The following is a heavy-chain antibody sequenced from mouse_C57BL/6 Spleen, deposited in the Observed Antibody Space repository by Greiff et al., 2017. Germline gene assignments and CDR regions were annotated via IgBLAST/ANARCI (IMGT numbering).Heavy chain of an antibody. D-gene: IGHD2-4*01. CDR3: VRDDYAEYYFDY. V-gene: IGHV10-1*01. CDR2: IRNKSNNYST. CDR1: GFSFITFA. J-gene: IGHJ2*01. Sequence: GGGWVQPKGSWKLSCAASGFSFITFAMLWVRQAPGKGLEWVALIRNKSNNYSTYYPDSVKDRLTISSDDSETMLYLQMNNLTTEDTAMYCCVRDDYAEYYFDYWGQGTTLTVSS.